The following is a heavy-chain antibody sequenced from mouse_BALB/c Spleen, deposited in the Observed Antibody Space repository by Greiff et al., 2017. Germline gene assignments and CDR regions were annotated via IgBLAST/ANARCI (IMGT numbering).Heavy chain of an antibody. CDR1: GYSITSGYY. D-gene: IGHD2-4*01. CDR3: ARGYYDSPFAY. J-gene: IGHJ3*01. CDR2: ISYDGSN. Sequence: EVQVVESGPGLVKPSQSLSLTCSVTGYSITSGYYWNWIRQFPGNKLEWMGYISYDGSNNYNPSLKNRISITRDTSKNQFFLKLNSVTTEDTATYYCARGYYDSPFAYWGQGTLVTVSA. V-gene: IGHV3-6*02.